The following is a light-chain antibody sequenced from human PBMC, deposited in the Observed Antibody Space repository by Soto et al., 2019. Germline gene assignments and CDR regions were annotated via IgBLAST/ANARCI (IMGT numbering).Light chain of an antibody. CDR2: DVS. CDR3: CSFASDFYV. J-gene: IGLJ1*01. CDR1: TSDVGGYDY. V-gene: IGLV2-11*01. Sequence: QSALNQPRSVSGSPGQSVAISCTGTTSDVGGYDYVSWHQQHPGKAPELIIFDVSKRPSGVPDRFSGSKSGNTASLTISGLQAEDEADYFCCSFASDFYVFGSGTKVTVL.